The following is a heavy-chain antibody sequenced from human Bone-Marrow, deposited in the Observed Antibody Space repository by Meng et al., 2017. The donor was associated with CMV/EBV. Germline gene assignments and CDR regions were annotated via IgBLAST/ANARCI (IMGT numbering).Heavy chain of an antibody. D-gene: IGHD3-10*01. CDR3: ARGYGSGSYLHFDY. CDR2: IIPILGIA. J-gene: IGHJ4*02. Sequence: SVKVSCKASGGTFSSYAISWVRQAPGQGLEWMGGIIPILGIANYAQKFQGRVTITTDESTSTAYMELSSLRSEDTAVYYCARGYGSGSYLHFDYWGQGTRVTGSS. V-gene: IGHV1-69*10. CDR1: GGTFSSYA.